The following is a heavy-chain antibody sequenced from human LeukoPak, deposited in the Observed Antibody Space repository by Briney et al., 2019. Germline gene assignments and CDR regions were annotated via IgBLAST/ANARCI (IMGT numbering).Heavy chain of an antibody. D-gene: IGHD1-1*01. CDR3: ARVWATTGYPFDN. J-gene: IGHJ4*02. V-gene: IGHV4-59*01. Sequence: SETLSLTCTVSGGSISNYYWSWIRQPPGKGLEWIGYLYYSGSTNYNPSLKSRVTISVDTSKSQFPLKLSSVTAADTAVYYCARVWATTGYPFDNWGQGTLVTVSS. CDR2: LYYSGST. CDR1: GGSISNYY.